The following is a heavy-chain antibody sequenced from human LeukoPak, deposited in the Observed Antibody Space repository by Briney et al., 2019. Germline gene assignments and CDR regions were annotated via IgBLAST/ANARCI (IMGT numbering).Heavy chain of an antibody. CDR2: ISTSGSP. CDR1: GGSISNYY. D-gene: IGHD3-9*01. Sequence: PSETLSLTCTVSGGSISNYYWTWIRQPPGKGLEWIGFISTSGSPNHNPSLKTRVTISIDTSKSQFSLKLSSVTAADTAVYYCARRSYHLLTGYYNGGNCHYYYMDVWGKGTTVTVSS. J-gene: IGHJ6*03. CDR3: ARRSYHLLTGYYNGGNCHYYYMDV. V-gene: IGHV4-4*09.